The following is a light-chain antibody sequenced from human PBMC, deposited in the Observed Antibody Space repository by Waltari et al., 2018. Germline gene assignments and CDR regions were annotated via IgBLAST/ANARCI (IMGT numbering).Light chain of an antibody. CDR1: ISDVGTYNL. J-gene: IGLJ2*01. CDR3: CTYVGRTTFHVT. CDR2: EDN. V-gene: IGLV2-23*02. Sequence: QSALTQPASVSGSPGQSITISCTGTISDVGTYNLVSWYQQHPGKAPKLIIYEDNKRPAGVSDRLSCSKSGNTASLTISGLQAEDEADYYCCTYVGRTTFHVTFGGGTKLTVL.